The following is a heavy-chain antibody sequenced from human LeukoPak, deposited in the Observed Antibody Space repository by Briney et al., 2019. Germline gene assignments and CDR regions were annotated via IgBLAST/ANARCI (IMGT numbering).Heavy chain of an antibody. CDR3: AKDLSDVYFDY. CDR1: GFTFSSYW. J-gene: IGHJ4*02. CDR2: ISYDGSNK. Sequence: PGGSLRLSCAASGFTFSSYWMSWVRQAPGKGLEWVAVISYDGSNKYYADSVKGRFTISRDNSKNTLYLQMNSLRAEDTAVYYCAKDLSDVYFDYWGQGTLVTVSS. V-gene: IGHV3-30*18. D-gene: IGHD2/OR15-2a*01.